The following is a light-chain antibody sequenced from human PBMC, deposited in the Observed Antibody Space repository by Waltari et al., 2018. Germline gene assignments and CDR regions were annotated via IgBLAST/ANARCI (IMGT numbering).Light chain of an antibody. CDR3: SSFTSSSTWV. V-gene: IGLV2-14*03. CDR2: DVT. CDR1: TSDVGGYNY. J-gene: IGLJ3*02. Sequence: SALTQPASVSESPGQSITISCTGTTSDVGGYNYVSWYQQHPGKAPKLMIYDVTNPASGVSNRFSGSKSGNTASLTISGLQAEDEADYYCSSFTSSSTWVFGGGTKLTVL.